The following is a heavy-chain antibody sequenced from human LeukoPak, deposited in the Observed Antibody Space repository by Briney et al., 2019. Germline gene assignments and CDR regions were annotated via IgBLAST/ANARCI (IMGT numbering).Heavy chain of an antibody. CDR2: ISYDGSNK. Sequence: GGSLRLSCAASGFTFSSYAMHWVRQAPGKGLEWVAVISYDGSNKYYADSVKGRFTISRDNSMNTLYLQMNSLRAEDTAVYYCARDGSISSGDGYNHSPDYWGQGTLVTVSS. D-gene: IGHD5-12*01. CDR3: ARDGSISSGDGYNHSPDY. CDR1: GFTFSSYA. V-gene: IGHV3-30-3*01. J-gene: IGHJ4*02.